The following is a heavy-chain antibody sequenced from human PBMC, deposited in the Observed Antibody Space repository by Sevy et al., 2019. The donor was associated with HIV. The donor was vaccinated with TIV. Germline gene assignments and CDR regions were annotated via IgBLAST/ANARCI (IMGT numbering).Heavy chain of an antibody. V-gene: IGHV3-7*01. J-gene: IGHJ4*02. Sequence: GSLRLSCAASGFTFSSYWMSWVRQAPGKGLEWVANIKQDGSEKYYVDSVKGRFTISRDNGKNSLYLQMNSLRAEVTAVYYCAKWDADRRWFFDYWGQGTLVTVSS. CDR3: AKWDADRRWFFDY. D-gene: IGHD1-26*01. CDR1: GFTFSSYW. CDR2: IKQDGSEK.